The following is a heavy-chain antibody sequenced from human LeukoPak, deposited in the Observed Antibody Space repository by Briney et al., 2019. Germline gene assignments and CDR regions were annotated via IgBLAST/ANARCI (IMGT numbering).Heavy chain of an antibody. J-gene: IGHJ6*03. CDR3: ASSSWYNYYYYYMDV. Sequence: SQTLSLTCTVSGGSISSGGYYWSWIRPHPRKGLEWVGYIYYSGSTYYHPFLKSRVTISLDTSKNRFSLKLSSVTAADTAVYYCASSSWYNYYYYYMDVWGKGTTVTVSS. CDR1: GGSISSGGYY. CDR2: IYYSGST. V-gene: IGHV4-31*03. D-gene: IGHD6-13*01.